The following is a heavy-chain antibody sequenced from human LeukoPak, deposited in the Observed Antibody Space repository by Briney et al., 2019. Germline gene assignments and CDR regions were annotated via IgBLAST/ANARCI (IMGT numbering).Heavy chain of an antibody. CDR3: AKDRDM. CDR2: IKSKTAGGTI. J-gene: IGHJ4*02. Sequence: GRSLRLSCAASGFTFNDAYLNWVRQAPGKGLEWVGRIKSKTAGGTIDYAAPVKGRFTISRDNSKNTLYLQMNSLRAEDTAVYYCAKDRDMWGQGTLVTVSS. D-gene: IGHD2-15*01. CDR1: GFTFNDAY. V-gene: IGHV3-15*01.